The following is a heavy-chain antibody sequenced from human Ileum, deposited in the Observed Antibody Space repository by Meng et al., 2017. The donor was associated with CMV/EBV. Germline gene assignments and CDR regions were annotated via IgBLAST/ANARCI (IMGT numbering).Heavy chain of an antibody. J-gene: IGHJ4*02. Sequence: HWVRQASGQLFECVGRSSSKANWHATSYAASVEGRSTSSIDDSKNTAYLEMNILKTDYMSVYYCSTLGSIYQGAMDHWGQGTLVTVSS. V-gene: IGHV3-73*01. D-gene: IGHD1-26*01. CDR3: STLGSIYQGAMDH. CDR2: SSSKANWHAT.